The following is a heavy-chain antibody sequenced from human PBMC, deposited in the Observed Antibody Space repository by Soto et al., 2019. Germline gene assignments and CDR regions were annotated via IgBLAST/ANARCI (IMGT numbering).Heavy chain of an antibody. J-gene: IGHJ4*02. CDR2: ISWNSGSI. CDR1: GFTFDDYA. V-gene: IGHV3-9*01. Sequence: GGSLRLSCAASGFTFDDYAMHWVRQAPGKGLEWVSGISWNSGSIGYADSVKGRFTISRDNAKNSLYLQMNSLRAEDTALYYCAKAEYSSSSYYFDYWGQGTLVTVSS. D-gene: IGHD6-13*01. CDR3: AKAEYSSSSYYFDY.